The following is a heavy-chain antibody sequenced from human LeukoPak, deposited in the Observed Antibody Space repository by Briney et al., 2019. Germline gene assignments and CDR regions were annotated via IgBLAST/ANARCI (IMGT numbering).Heavy chain of an antibody. D-gene: IGHD5-18*01. V-gene: IGHV4-34*01. CDR3: ARGRGYSYGPIFV. J-gene: IGHJ6*02. CDR1: GGSFSGYY. Sequence: SETLSLTCAVYGGSFSGYYWSWIRQPPGKGLEWIGEINHSGSTNYNPPLKSRVTISVDTSKNQSSLKLSSVTAADTAVYYCARGRGYSYGPIFVWGQGTTVTVSS. CDR2: INHSGST.